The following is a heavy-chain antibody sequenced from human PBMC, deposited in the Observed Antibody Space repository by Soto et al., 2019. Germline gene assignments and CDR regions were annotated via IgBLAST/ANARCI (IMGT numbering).Heavy chain of an antibody. CDR1: GYTFTSYA. D-gene: IGHD3-22*01. CDR2: INAGNGNT. V-gene: IGHV1-3*01. J-gene: IGHJ4*02. CDR3: ARDQNYYDSSGYDY. Sequence: EASVKVSCKASGYTFTSYAMHWVRQAPGQRLEWMGWINAGNGNTKYSQKFQGRVTITRDTSASTAYMELSSLRSEDTAVYYCARDQNYYDSSGYDYWGQGTLVTVSS.